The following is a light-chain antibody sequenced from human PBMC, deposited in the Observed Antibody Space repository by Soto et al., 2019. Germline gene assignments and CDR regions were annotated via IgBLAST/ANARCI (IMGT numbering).Light chain of an antibody. CDR1: SSDVGSYNL. CDR3: CSYAGISTL. CDR2: EVS. V-gene: IGLV2-23*02. J-gene: IGLJ1*01. Sequence: QSVLTQPASVSGSPGQSITISCTGTSSDVGSYNLVSWYQQHPGKAPKLMIYEVSKRPSGVSNRFSGSKSGNTASLTISGLQAEDEADYYCCSYAGISTLFGTGTKLTVL.